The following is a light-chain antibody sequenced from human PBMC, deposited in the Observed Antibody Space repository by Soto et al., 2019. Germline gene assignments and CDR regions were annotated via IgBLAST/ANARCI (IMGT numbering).Light chain of an antibody. CDR3: QQLYSYPLT. CDR2: TAS. CDR1: QGMNGY. V-gene: IGKV1-9*01. Sequence: DTQLTQPPPSLSSSLGDIATVICRASQGMNGYLACYHQKPGKAPKLLTFTASTLQSGVPSRFSGSGSGTEFTLTIASLQPEDFAAYYCQQLYSYPLTFGGGTKVEIK. J-gene: IGKJ4*01.